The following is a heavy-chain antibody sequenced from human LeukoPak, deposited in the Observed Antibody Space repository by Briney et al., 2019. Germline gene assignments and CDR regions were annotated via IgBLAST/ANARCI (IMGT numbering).Heavy chain of an antibody. J-gene: IGHJ6*03. CDR2: ISSSSSYI. Sequence: GGSLRLSCAASGFTFSNYSMNWVRQAPGKGLEWVSSISSSSSYIYYADSVKGRFTISRDNAKNSLYLQMNSLRAEDTAVYYCARDPEGTYYYGSGSRTYYYYMDVWGKGTTVTISS. CDR1: GFTFSNYS. D-gene: IGHD3-10*01. CDR3: ARDPEGTYYYGSGSRTYYYYMDV. V-gene: IGHV3-21*01.